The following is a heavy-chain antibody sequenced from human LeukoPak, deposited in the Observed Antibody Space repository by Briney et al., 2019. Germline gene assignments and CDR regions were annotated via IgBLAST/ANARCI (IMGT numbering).Heavy chain of an antibody. CDR2: INPNRGGT. Sequence: GDSVKVSCKASGYTFTGYYIHWVRQAPGQGLEWLGWINPNRGGTNYAQKFQGRVTVTRDTSLTTAYMELSRLRSDDTAVYYCARAFDSGGNPFDNWGQGTLLTVSS. J-gene: IGHJ4*02. D-gene: IGHD4-23*01. CDR3: ARAFDSGGNPFDN. CDR1: GYTFTGYY. V-gene: IGHV1-2*02.